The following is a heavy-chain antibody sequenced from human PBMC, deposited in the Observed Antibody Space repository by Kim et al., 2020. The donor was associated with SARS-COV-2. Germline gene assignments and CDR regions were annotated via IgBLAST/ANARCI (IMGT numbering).Heavy chain of an antibody. Sequence: SETLSLTCTVSGGSISSYYWSWIRQPPGKGLEWIGCIYYSGSTNYNPSLKSRVTISVDTSKNQFSLKLSSVTAADTAVYYCARDGGARLAEYFQHWGQGTLVTVSS. J-gene: IGHJ1*01. CDR3: ARDGGARLAEYFQH. V-gene: IGHV4-59*13. CDR2: IYYSGST. CDR1: GGSISSYY. D-gene: IGHD3-3*01.